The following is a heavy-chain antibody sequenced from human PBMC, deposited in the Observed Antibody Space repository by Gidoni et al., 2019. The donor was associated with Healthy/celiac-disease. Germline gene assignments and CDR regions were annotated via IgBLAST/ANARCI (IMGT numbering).Heavy chain of an antibody. CDR3: ARPRYCSGGSCYPRPEWYFDL. J-gene: IGHJ2*01. V-gene: IGHV2-26*01. D-gene: IGHD2-15*01. CDR1: GFSLSNARMG. Sequence: QVTLKASGPVLVKPTETLTLTCTAPGFSLSNARMGVSWIRQPPGKALEWLAHIFSNDEKSYSTSLKSRLTISKDTSKSQVVLTMTNMDPVDTATYYCARPRYCSGGSCYPRPEWYFDLWGRGTLVTVSS. CDR2: IFSNDEK.